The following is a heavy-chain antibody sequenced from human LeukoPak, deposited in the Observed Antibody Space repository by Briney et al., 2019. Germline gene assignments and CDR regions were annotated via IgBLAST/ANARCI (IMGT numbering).Heavy chain of an antibody. CDR3: ARLGYSSSMRGY. CDR2: IYYSGST. D-gene: IGHD6-13*01. J-gene: IGHJ4*02. CDR1: GGSISSSSYY. Sequence: SETLSLTCTVSGGSISSSSYYWGWIRQPPGKGLEWIGSIYYSGSTHYNPSLKSRVTISVDTSKNQFSLKLSSVTAADTAVYYCARLGYSSSMRGYWGQGTLVTVSS. V-gene: IGHV4-39*01.